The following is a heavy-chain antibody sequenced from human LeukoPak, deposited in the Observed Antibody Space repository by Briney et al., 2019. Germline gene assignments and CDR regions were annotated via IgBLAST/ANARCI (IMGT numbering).Heavy chain of an antibody. J-gene: IGHJ3*02. Sequence: PGGSLRLSCAASGFTFSSYGMHWVRQAPGKGLEWVAVIWYDGSNKYYADSVKGRFTISRDNSKNTLYLQMNSLRAEDTAVYYCARGSAPISDSSGYFPPGDAFDIWGQGTMVTVSS. V-gene: IGHV3-33*01. CDR3: ARGSAPISDSSGYFPPGDAFDI. D-gene: IGHD3-22*01. CDR1: GFTFSSYG. CDR2: IWYDGSNK.